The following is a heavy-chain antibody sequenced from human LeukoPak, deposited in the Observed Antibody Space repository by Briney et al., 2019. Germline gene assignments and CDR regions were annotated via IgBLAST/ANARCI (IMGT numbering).Heavy chain of an antibody. Sequence: SETLSLTCTVSGGSISSYYWSWIGQPAGKGLEWIWRIYTSGSTNYNPSLKSRVTMSVETSKNQFSLKLSSVTAADTAVYYCARDAGGKAPEAAFDIWGQGTMVTVSS. V-gene: IGHV4-4*07. J-gene: IGHJ3*02. CDR2: IYTSGST. CDR1: GGSISSYY. CDR3: ARDAGGKAPEAAFDI. D-gene: IGHD4-23*01.